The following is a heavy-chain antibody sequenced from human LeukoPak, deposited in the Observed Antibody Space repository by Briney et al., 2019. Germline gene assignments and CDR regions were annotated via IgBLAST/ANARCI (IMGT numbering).Heavy chain of an antibody. CDR2: IYYSGST. CDR1: GGSISSSSYY. CDR3: ATLSYNWNHLGNWFDP. D-gene: IGHD1-20*01. V-gene: IGHV4-39*07. Sequence: SETLSLTCTVSGGSISSSSYYWGWIRQPPGKGLEWIGSIYYSGSTYYNPSLKSRVTISVDTSKNQFSLKLSSVTAADTAVYYCATLSYNWNHLGNWFDPWGQGTLVTVSS. J-gene: IGHJ5*02.